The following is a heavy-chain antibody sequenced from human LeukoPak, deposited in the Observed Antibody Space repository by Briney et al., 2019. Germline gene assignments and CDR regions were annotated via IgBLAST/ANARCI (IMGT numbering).Heavy chain of an antibody. CDR3: ARGRHSSSSYYFDY. J-gene: IGHJ4*02. CDR2: IYHSGST. CDR1: GGSISSGGYY. V-gene: IGHV4-30-2*01. D-gene: IGHD6-6*01. Sequence: TSETLSLTCTVSGGSISSGGYYWSWIRQPPGKGLEWIGYIYHSGSTYYNPSLKSRVTISVDRSKNQFSLKLSSVTAADTAVYYCARGRHSSSSYYFDYWGQGTLVTVS.